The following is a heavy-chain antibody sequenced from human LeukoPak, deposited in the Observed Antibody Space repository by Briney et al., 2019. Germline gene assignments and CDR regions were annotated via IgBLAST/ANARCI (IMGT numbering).Heavy chain of an antibody. CDR3: AKDLPWTSHGPGPFQH. CDR1: GFTVSSNY. Sequence: GSLRLSCAASGFTVSSNYMSWVRQAPGKGLEWVSVIYSGGSTYYADSVKGRFTISRDNSKNTLYLQMNSLRAEDTAVYYCAKDLPWTSHGPGPFQHWGQGTLVTVSS. V-gene: IGHV3-53*05. D-gene: IGHD3/OR15-3a*01. J-gene: IGHJ1*01. CDR2: IYSGGST.